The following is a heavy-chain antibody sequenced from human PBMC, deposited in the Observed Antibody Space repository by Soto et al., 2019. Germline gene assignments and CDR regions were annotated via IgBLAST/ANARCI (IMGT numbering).Heavy chain of an antibody. V-gene: IGHV4-30-2*01. D-gene: IGHD1-7*01. CDR2: IYHSGST. CDR1: GGSISGGGYS. Sequence: PWETLSLTCAVSGGSISGGGYSWSWIRQPPGKGLEWIGYIYHSGSTHYNPSLKSRVTISVDRSKNQFSLKLSSVTAADTAVYYCARVFLELRAHRLHPCGQGTQVTVSS. CDR3: ARVFLELRAHRLHP. J-gene: IGHJ5*02.